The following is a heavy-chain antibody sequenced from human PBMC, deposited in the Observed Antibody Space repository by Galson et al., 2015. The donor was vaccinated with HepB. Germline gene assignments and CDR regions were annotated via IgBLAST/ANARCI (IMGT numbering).Heavy chain of an antibody. D-gene: IGHD4-23*01. V-gene: IGHV3-9*01. CDR1: GFTFDDYA. Sequence: SLRLSCAASGFTFDDYAMHWVRQAPGKGLEWVSGISWNSGSIGYADSVKGRFTISRDNAKNSLYLQMNSLRAEDTALYYCAKDIVAYSRNPGGNSEGGWHYFDYWGQGTLVTVSS. CDR3: AKDIVAYSRNPGGNSEGGWHYFDY. CDR2: ISWNSGSI. J-gene: IGHJ4*02.